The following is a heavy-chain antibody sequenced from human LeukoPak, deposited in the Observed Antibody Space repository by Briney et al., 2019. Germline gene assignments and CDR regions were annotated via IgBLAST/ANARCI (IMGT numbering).Heavy chain of an antibody. J-gene: IGHJ5*02. CDR2: INPNSGGT. V-gene: IGHV1-2*02. CDR3: ATVVVPAAAWFDP. D-gene: IGHD2-2*01. Sequence: GASVKVSCKASGYTFTGCYMHWVRQAPGQGLEWMGWINPNSGGTNYAQKFQGRVTMTRDTSISTAYMELSRLRSDDTAVYYCATVVVPAAAWFDPWGQGTLVTVSS. CDR1: GYTFTGCY.